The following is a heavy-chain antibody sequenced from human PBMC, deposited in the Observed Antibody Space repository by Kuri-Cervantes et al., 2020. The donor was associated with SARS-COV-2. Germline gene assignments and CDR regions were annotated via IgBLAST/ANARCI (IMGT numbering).Heavy chain of an antibody. Sequence: SETLSLTCAVYGGSFSGYYWSWIRQPPGKGLEWIGEINHGGSTNYNPSLKSRVTISVDTSKNQFSLKLSSVTAADTAVYYCARAPIIVVPSRYYFDYWGQGTPVTVSS. D-gene: IGHD2-2*01. CDR1: GGSFSGYY. CDR2: INHGGST. CDR3: ARAPIIVVPSRYYFDY. V-gene: IGHV4-34*01. J-gene: IGHJ4*02.